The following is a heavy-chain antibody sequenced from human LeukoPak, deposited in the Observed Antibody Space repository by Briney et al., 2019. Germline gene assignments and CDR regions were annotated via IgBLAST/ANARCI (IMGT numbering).Heavy chain of an antibody. CDR1: GGSISSSNW. V-gene: IGHV4-4*02. CDR2: IYHSGST. Sequence: PSETLSLTCAVSGGSISSSNWWSWVRQPPGKGLEWIGEIYHSGSTNYNPSLKSRVAISVDKSKNQFSLKLSSVTAADTAVYYCARGMIVVPGAFDIWGQGTMVTVSS. D-gene: IGHD3-22*01. CDR3: ARGMIVVPGAFDI. J-gene: IGHJ3*02.